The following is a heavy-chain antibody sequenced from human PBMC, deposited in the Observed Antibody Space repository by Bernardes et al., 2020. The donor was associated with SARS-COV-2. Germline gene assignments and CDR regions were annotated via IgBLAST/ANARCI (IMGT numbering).Heavy chain of an antibody. CDR3: ARDLGYCTNGVCSA. D-gene: IGHD2-8*01. Sequence: GGSLRLSCAASGFTFSSSWFHWIRQAPGKGLVWVSRINPDGSSTNYAASVKRRFTSYRANAKNTLFLQMTSPTAEDTAMYYCARDLGYCTNGVCSAWSQGALVTGSS. CDR2: INPDGSST. J-gene: IGHJ5*02. V-gene: IGHV3-74*01. CDR1: GFTFSSSW.